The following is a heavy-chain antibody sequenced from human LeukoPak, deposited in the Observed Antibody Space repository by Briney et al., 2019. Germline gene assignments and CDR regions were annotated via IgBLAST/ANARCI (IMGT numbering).Heavy chain of an antibody. V-gene: IGHV1-69*04. D-gene: IGHD2-2*01. Sequence: SVKVSCKASGGTFSSYAISWVRQAPGQGLEWMGRIIPILGMANYAQKFQGRVTITADKSTSTAYMELSSLRSEDTAVYYCASLPAAIRYYYYGMDVWGQGTTVTVSS. CDR2: IIPILGMA. J-gene: IGHJ6*02. CDR1: GGTFSSYA. CDR3: ASLPAAIRYYYYGMDV.